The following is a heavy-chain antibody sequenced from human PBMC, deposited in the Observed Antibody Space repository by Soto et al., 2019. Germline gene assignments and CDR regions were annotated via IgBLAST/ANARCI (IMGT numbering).Heavy chain of an antibody. CDR1: GYTFTSYA. V-gene: IGHV1-3*01. CDR2: INAGNGNT. CDR3: ASQKLDVPAFFDY. D-gene: IGHD4-4*01. Sequence: ALVKVSCKASGYTFTSYAMHWVCQAPGQRLEWMGWINAGNGNTKYSQKFQGRVTITRDTSASTAYMELSSLRSEDTAVYYCASQKLDVPAFFDYWGQGALVTVSS. J-gene: IGHJ4*02.